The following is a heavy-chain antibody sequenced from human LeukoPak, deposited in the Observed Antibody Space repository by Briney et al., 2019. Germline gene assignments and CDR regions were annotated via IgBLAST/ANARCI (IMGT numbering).Heavy chain of an antibody. CDR2: IYHSGST. CDR3: ARTYYYDSSGRAKVRFDP. Sequence: PSETLSLTCAVSGYSISSGYYWGWIRQPPGKGLEWIGSIYHSGSTYYNPSLKSRVTISVDTPKKHFSLKLSSVTAADTAVYYCARTYYYDSSGRAKVRFDPWGQGTLVTVSS. CDR1: GYSISSGYY. D-gene: IGHD3-22*01. J-gene: IGHJ5*02. V-gene: IGHV4-38-2*01.